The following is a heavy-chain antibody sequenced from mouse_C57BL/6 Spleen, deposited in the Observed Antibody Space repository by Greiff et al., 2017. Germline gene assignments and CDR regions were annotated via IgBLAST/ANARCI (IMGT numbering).Heavy chain of an antibody. Sequence: VQLQQPGAELVKPGASVKMSCKASGYTFTSYWMQWVKQRPGQGLEWIGEIDPSDSYTNYNQKFKGEATLTVDTSSSTAYMQLSSLTSGDSAVYYCASALPAIDYWGQGTSVTVSS. CDR2: IDPSDSYT. CDR3: ASALPAIDY. J-gene: IGHJ4*01. D-gene: IGHD2-12*01. CDR1: GYTFTSYW. V-gene: IGHV1-50*01.